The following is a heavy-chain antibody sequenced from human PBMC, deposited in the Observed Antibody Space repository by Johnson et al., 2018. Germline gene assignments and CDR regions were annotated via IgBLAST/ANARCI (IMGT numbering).Heavy chain of an antibody. Sequence: VQLQESGPGLVKPSETXSLTCTVSGGSISSYYMTWVRQAPGKGLEWVSVTYTGGNTYYAESGKGRFTISRDNSKNTLYVQMNSLRVEDTAMYYCARWSSSGFGGFDIWGQGTMVTVSS. CDR3: ARWSSSGFGGFDI. D-gene: IGHD3-10*01. V-gene: IGHV3-66*02. CDR1: GGSISSYY. J-gene: IGHJ3*02. CDR2: TYTGGNT.